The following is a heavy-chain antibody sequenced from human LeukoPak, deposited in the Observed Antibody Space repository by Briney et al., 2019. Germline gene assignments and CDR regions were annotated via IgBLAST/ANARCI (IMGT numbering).Heavy chain of an antibody. CDR3: ARDPNYYGSGTYYYYYGMDV. V-gene: IGHV3-74*01. Sequence: PGGSLRLSCAAAGFTFSTDTMNWVRQAPGKGLVWVSRINSDGSSTTYADSVKGRFIISRDNAKNTLYLQMNSLRAEDTAMYYCARDPNYYGSGTYYYYYGMDVWGQGTTVTVSS. CDR2: INSDGSST. D-gene: IGHD3-10*01. CDR1: GFTFSTDT. J-gene: IGHJ6*02.